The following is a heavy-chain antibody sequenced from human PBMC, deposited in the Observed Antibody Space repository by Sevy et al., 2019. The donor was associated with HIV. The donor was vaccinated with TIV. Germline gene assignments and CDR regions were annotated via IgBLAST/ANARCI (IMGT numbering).Heavy chain of an antibody. J-gene: IGHJ4*02. CDR2: IYYSGST. CDR3: ARVPAPLSTVTTVFYFDY. D-gene: IGHD4-17*01. V-gene: IGHV4-39*01. CDR1: GGSISSSSYY. Sequence: SETLSLTCTVSGGSISSSSYYWGWIRQPPGKGLEWIGSIYYSGSTYYNPSLKSRVTISVDTSKNQFHLRLSSVTAADTAVYYCARVPAPLSTVTTVFYFDYWGQGTLVTVSS.